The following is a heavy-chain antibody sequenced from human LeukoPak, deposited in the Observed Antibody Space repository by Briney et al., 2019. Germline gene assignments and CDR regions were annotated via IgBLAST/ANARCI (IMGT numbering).Heavy chain of an antibody. J-gene: IGHJ4*02. CDR3: AREANYYGSGSYFEGTFDY. CDR2: IYHNGIT. CDR1: GVSISTHY. D-gene: IGHD3-10*01. V-gene: IGHV4-59*11. Sequence: SETLSLTCNVSGVSISTHYWSWIRQSPGKGLEWIGYIYHNGITNYNPSLKSRVTISIDTSKNEFSLKLTSVIAADTAVYFCAREANYYGSGSYFEGTFDYWGQGSLVTVSS.